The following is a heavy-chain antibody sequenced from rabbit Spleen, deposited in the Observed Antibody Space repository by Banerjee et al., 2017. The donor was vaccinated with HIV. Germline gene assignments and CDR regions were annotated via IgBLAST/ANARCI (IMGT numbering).Heavy chain of an antibody. CDR3: ARSDSSSYPLYLAL. D-gene: IGHD8-1*01. Sequence: QQQLEESGGGLVQPEGSLTLTCKASGIDFNNYYYMSWVRQAPGKGLELIAWIYTRDGSTWYASWVNGRFTISRSTSLNTVDLKMTSLTAADTATYFCARSDSSSYPLYLALWGPGTLVTVS. V-gene: IGHV1S43*01. CDR1: GIDFNNYYY. J-gene: IGHJ6*01. CDR2: IYTRDGST.